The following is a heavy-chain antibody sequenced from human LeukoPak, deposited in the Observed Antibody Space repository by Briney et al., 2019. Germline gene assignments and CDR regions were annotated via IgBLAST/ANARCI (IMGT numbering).Heavy chain of an antibody. CDR3: AREGTGVYYYDSSGLFDY. D-gene: IGHD3-22*01. Sequence: ASVKLSCKASGYTFTSYYMHWVRQAPGQALEWMGIINPSGGSTSYAQKFQGRVTMTRDTSTTTVYMELSSLRSEDTAVYYCAREGTGVYYYDSSGLFDYWGQGTLVTVSS. V-gene: IGHV1-46*01. CDR1: GYTFTSYY. J-gene: IGHJ4*02. CDR2: INPSGGST.